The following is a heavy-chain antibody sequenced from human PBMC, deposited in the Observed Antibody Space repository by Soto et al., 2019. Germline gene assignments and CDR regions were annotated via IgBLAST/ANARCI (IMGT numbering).Heavy chain of an antibody. V-gene: IGHV1-69*13. CDR2: IIPIFGTA. CDR1: GGTFSSYA. D-gene: IGHD5-12*01. CDR3: ARREMATIMAAFDI. Sequence: SVKVSCKASGGTFSSYAISWVRQAPGQGLEWMGGIIPIFGTANYAQKFQGRVTITADESTSTAYRELSSLRSEDTAVYYCARREMATIMAAFDIWGQGTMVTVSS. J-gene: IGHJ3*02.